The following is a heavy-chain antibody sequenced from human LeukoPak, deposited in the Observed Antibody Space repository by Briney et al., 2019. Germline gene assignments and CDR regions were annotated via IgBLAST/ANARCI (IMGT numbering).Heavy chain of an antibody. Sequence: KAGGSLRLSCAASGFVFSNYSMNWVRQAPGKGLEWVSSISSSGSYIYDADSVKGRFTISRDNAKDSLFLQMKSLRADDTSIYYCARGVGKSGAFDIWGPGAMVTVSS. J-gene: IGHJ3*02. CDR2: ISSSGSYI. CDR1: GFVFSNYS. CDR3: ARGVGKSGAFDI. V-gene: IGHV3-21*01. D-gene: IGHD2-15*01.